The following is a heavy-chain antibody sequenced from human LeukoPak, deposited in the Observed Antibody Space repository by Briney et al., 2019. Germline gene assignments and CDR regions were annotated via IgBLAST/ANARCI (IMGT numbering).Heavy chain of an antibody. CDR3: ARRDRSGSYRVDS. CDR1: GGSISSSNW. V-gene: IGHV4-4*02. D-gene: IGHD1-26*01. CDR2: IYHSGST. Sequence: PSGTLSLTCAVSGGSISSSNWWSWVRQPPGKGLEWIGEIYHSGSTNYNPSLKSRVTISVDTSKNQFSLKLTSVTAADTAVYYCARRDRSGSYRVDSWGQGTLVTVSS. J-gene: IGHJ4*02.